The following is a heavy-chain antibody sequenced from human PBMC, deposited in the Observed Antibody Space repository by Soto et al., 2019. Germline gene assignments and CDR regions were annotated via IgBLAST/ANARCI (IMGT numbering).Heavy chain of an antibody. J-gene: IGHJ5*02. CDR1: GYTFTDYD. V-gene: IGHV1-8*01. CDR2: MNPNSGET. D-gene: IGHD2-15*01. Sequence: QEQLVQSGAEVKKPGASVKVSCMTSGYTFTDYDINWVRQATGQGLEWIGWMNPNSGETGYAQKLQGRVTMTRSLSLSTAYLELSSLTSDDTAIYFCARVAVAARPRWYNWFDPWGQGTLVTVSS. CDR3: ARVAVAARPRWYNWFDP.